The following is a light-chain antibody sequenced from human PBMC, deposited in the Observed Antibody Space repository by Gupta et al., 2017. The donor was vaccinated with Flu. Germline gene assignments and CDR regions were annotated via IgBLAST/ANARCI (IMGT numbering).Light chain of an antibody. V-gene: IGKV3-20*01. CDR1: QSVSSSY. CDR3: QQYGNSPTT. Sequence: ETVLTQSAGTLSLSPGERATLPCRASQSVSSSYLAWYQQKPGQAPRLLIYGASSRDTGIPDRFSGSGSGTDFTLTISRLEPEDFAVYYCQQYGNSPTTFGPGTKVDIK. CDR2: GAS. J-gene: IGKJ3*01.